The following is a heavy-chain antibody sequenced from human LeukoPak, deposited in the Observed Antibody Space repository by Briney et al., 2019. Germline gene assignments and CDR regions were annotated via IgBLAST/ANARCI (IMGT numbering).Heavy chain of an antibody. J-gene: IGHJ4*01. CDR2: INPNSGVT. CDR1: GYTFTGYY. Sequence: ASVKVSCKASGYTFTGYYMHWVRQAPGQGLEWMGWINPNSGVTNYAQKFQGRVTMTRDTSISTAYMELSRLRSDDTAVYYCAIYDFWSGYYSAIPLDYWGQEPWSPSPQ. D-gene: IGHD3-3*01. CDR3: AIYDFWSGYYSAIPLDY. V-gene: IGHV1-2*02.